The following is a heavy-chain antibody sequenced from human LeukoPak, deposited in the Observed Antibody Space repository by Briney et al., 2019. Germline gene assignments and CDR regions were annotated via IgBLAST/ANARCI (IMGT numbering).Heavy chain of an antibody. J-gene: IGHJ4*02. Sequence: PGGSLRLSCAASGFTFSSYTMNWVRQAPRKGLEWVSTIGGSGISTYYADSVKGRFTISRDTSKNTLSLQMDSLRAEDTAVYYCAKDGPTVVSPHDYWGQGTLVTVSS. CDR1: GFTFSSYT. V-gene: IGHV3-23*01. D-gene: IGHD4-23*01. CDR2: IGGSGIST. CDR3: AKDGPTVVSPHDY.